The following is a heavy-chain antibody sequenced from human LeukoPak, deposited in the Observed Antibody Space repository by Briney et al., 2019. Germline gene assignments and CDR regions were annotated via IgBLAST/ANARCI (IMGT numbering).Heavy chain of an antibody. CDR3: AREIRYVDWLGSSAASSYFDL. J-gene: IGHJ2*01. Sequence: GGSLRLSCAASGFTFSSYAMSWVRQAPGKGLEWVSGISGSGGSTYYADSVKGRFTISRDNSKNTLYLQMNSLRAEDTAVYYCAREIRYVDWLGSSAASSYFDLWGRGTLVTVSS. CDR2: ISGSGGST. D-gene: IGHD3-9*01. V-gene: IGHV3-23*01. CDR1: GFTFSSYA.